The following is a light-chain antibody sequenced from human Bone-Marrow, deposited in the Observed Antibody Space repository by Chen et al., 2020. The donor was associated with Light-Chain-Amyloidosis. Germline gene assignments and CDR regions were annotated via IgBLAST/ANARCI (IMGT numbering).Light chain of an antibody. CDR3: QQSHSIPRT. Sequence: DIQMTQSPSSLSASVGDRVTITCRASQSISTYLNWYQYKPGKIPKLLIYSASTLQSGVPSRFSGSGSGTDFTLTISSLQAEEFAIYYCQQSHSIPRTFGQGTKLEMK. CDR1: QSISTY. CDR2: SAS. V-gene: IGKV1-39*01. J-gene: IGKJ2*01.